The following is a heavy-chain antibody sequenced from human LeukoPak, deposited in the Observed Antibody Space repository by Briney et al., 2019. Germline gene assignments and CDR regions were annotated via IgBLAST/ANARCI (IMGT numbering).Heavy chain of an antibody. CDR2: INPKSGGT. Sequence: ASVKVSCKASGYTFTDYNLHWVRQAPGEGVEWMGWINPKSGGTKFAQKHQGGVTMTADTSIDTAYLELSNLKSDDTAIYYCARGRGLHGYSYGYFDYWGQGTLVTVSS. CDR3: ARGRGLHGYSYGYFDY. J-gene: IGHJ4*02. CDR1: GYTFTDYN. D-gene: IGHD5-18*01. V-gene: IGHV1-2*02.